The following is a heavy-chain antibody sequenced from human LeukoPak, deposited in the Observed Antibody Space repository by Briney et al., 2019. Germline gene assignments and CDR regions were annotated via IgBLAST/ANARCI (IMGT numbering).Heavy chain of an antibody. D-gene: IGHD3-3*01. V-gene: IGHV2-70*11. J-gene: IGHJ6*02. CDR1: GFSLSTSGMC. CDR3: ARLITTGYYYYGMDV. CDR2: IDWDDDK. Sequence: SGPALVKPTQTLTLTCTFSGFSLSTSGMCVSWICQPPGKALEWLARIDWDDDKYYSTSLKTRLTISEDTSKNQVVLTMTNMDPVDTATYYCARLITTGYYYYGMDVWGQGTLVTVS.